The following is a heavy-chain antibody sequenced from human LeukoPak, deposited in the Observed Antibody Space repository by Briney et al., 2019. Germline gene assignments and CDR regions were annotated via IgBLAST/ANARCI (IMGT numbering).Heavy chain of an antibody. CDR2: ISYDGSNK. CDR1: GFTFSSYA. Sequence: GRSLRLSCAASGFTFSSYAMHWVRQAPGKGLEWVAVISYDGSNKYYADSVKGRFTISRDNSKNTLYLQMDSPRAEDTAVYYCARVGGSYLHYFFDYWGQGTLVTVSS. D-gene: IGHD1-26*01. V-gene: IGHV3-30*04. J-gene: IGHJ4*02. CDR3: ARVGGSYLHYFFDY.